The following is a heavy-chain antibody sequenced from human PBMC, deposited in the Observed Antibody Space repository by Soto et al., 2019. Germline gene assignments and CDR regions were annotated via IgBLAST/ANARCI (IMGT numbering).Heavy chain of an antibody. CDR2: IYTSGSS. V-gene: IGHV4-4*07. CDR1: GGSISSYY. J-gene: IGHJ4*02. CDR3: ARGEDNDYGDSQGGDYFDY. Sequence: QVQLQESGPGLVKPSETLSLTCTVSGGSISSYYWSWIRQPAGKGLEWIGRIYTSGSSNYNPSLQGRVNMSVDTSKNQFSLKLSSVTAADTAVYYCARGEDNDYGDSQGGDYFDYWGQGTLVTVSS. D-gene: IGHD4-17*01.